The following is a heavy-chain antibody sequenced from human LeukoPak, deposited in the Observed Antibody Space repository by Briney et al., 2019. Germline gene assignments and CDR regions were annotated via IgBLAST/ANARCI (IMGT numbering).Heavy chain of an antibody. CDR3: PREVVRFLEWLPFDY. CDR2: IYTSGST. V-gene: IGHV4-61*02. Sequence: SQTLSLTCTVSGGSISSGSYYWSWIRQPAGKGLEWIGRIYTSGSTNYNPSLKSRVTISVDTSKNQFSLKLSSVTAADTAVYYCPREVVRFLEWLPFDYWGQGTLVTVSS. J-gene: IGHJ4*02. D-gene: IGHD3-3*01. CDR1: GGSISSGSYY.